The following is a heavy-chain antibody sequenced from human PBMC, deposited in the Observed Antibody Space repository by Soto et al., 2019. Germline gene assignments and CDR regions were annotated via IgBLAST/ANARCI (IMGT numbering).Heavy chain of an antibody. V-gene: IGHV3-15*01. CDR3: TTQPGPREDGWSDFGY. CDR1: GFTFSNAW. CDR2: IKSKTDGGTT. J-gene: IGHJ4*02. Sequence: LRLSCAASGFTFSNAWMSWVRQAPGKGLEWVGRIKSKTDGGTTDYAAPVKGRFTISRDDSKNTLYLQMNSLKTEDTAVYYCTTQPGPREDGWSDFGYWGQGTLVTAPQ. D-gene: IGHD6-19*01.